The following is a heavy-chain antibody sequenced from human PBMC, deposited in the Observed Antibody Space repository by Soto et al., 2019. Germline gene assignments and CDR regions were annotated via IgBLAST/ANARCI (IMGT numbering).Heavy chain of an antibody. CDR2: IIPIFGTA. Sequence: SVKVSCKASGGTFSSYAISWVRQAPGQGLEWMGGIIPIFGTANYAQKFQGRVTITADESTSTAYMELSSLRSEDTAVYYCARAYGGNDAFDIWGQGTMVTVSS. CDR1: GGTFSSYA. V-gene: IGHV1-69*13. D-gene: IGHD2-15*01. CDR3: ARAYGGNDAFDI. J-gene: IGHJ3*02.